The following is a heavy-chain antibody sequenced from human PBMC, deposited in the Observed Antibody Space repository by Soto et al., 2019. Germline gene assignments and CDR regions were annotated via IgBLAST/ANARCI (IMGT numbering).Heavy chain of an antibody. CDR2: IIPIFGTA. CDR1: VGTFSSNA. D-gene: IGHD2-15*01. CDR3: ARHPGGRGYYYGMDI. J-gene: IGHJ6*02. V-gene: IGHV1-69*12. Sequence: QVQLVQSGAEVKKPGSSVKVSCKASVGTFSSNAISWVRQAPGQGLEWMGVIIPIFGTANYAQKFQGRVTITADESTSTAYMERSSLRAEDTDVYYCARHPGGRGYYYGMDIWGQGTTVTVSS.